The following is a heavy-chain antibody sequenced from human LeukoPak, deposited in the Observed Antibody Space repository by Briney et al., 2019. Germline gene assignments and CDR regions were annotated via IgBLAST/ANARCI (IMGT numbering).Heavy chain of an antibody. V-gene: IGHV1-69*05. CDR2: IIPIFGTA. CDR3: ARDHEMIVGENP. CDR1: GGTFSSYA. D-gene: IGHD3-22*01. Sequence: ASVKVSCKASGGTFSSYAISWVRQAPGQGLEWMGGIIPIFGTANYAQKFQGRVTMTRDTSISTAYMELSRLRSDDTAVYYCARDHEMIVGENPWGQGTLVTVSS. J-gene: IGHJ5*02.